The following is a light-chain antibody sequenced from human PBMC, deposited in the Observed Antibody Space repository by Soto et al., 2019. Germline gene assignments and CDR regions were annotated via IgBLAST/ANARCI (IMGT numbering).Light chain of an antibody. J-gene: IGKJ1*01. CDR3: VQHIRDPWT. CDR2: VAS. CDR1: QSIRDH. Sequence: DIQMTQSPSSLSASVGDRVTITCRASQSIRDHLGWYQHKPGKAPKSLIHVASRLHSGVQSRFSDSVSGTEYTLTSRSVQPEDFATYYWVQHIRDPWTVGQGTSVEI. V-gene: IGKV1-17*01.